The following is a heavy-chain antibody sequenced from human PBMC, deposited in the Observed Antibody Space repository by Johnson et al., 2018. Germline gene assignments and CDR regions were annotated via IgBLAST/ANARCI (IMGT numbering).Heavy chain of an antibody. CDR2: IKSKTDGGTT. Sequence: VQLVESGGGLVKPGGSLRLSCAASGFTFANAWMNWVRQVPGKGLEWVGRIKSKTDGGTTDYAAPVKGRFTISRDDSKNTLYLQMNSLKTEDTAVYYCTTTLRYYDTPLGAFDIWGQGTMVTVSS. CDR3: TTTLRYYDTPLGAFDI. D-gene: IGHD3-22*01. CDR1: GFTFANAW. V-gene: IGHV3-15*07. J-gene: IGHJ3*02.